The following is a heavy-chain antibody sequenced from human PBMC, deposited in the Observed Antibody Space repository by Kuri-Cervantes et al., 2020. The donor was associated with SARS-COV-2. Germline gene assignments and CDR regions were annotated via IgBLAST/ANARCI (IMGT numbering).Heavy chain of an antibody. CDR2: IIPIFGTA. V-gene: IGHV1-69*05. J-gene: IGHJ4*02. CDR3: ARAPGYCSGGSCYSGGGY. CDR1: GGTFSSYA. Sequence: SVKVSCKASGGTFSSYAISWVRQAPGQGLEWMGGIIPIFGTANYAQKFQGRVTITTDESTSTAYMELSSLRTDDTAVYYCARAPGYCSGGSCYSGGGYWGQGTLVTVSS. D-gene: IGHD2-15*01.